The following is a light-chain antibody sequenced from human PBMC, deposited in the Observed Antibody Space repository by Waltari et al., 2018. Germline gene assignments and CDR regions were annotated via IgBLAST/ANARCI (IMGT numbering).Light chain of an antibody. Sequence: SYVLNQPPSVSVAPGKPARISCGGTSLGTKTVHCYQQKPGQAPVLVIHYDSGRPSGIPERFSGSTSGNTATLTIKWVEAGDEAEYFCQVWDFTQGVFGGGTKLTVL. CDR1: SLGTKT. CDR2: YDS. CDR3: QVWDFTQGV. J-gene: IGLJ3*02. V-gene: IGLV3-21*04.